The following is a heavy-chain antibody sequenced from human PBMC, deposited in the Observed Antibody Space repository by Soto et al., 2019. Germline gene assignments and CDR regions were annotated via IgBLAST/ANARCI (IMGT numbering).Heavy chain of an antibody. J-gene: IGHJ6*02. CDR2: ISYDGSNK. CDR3: AKDSFSRVAATPYYYYYGMDV. CDR1: GFTFSSYG. V-gene: IGHV3-30*18. D-gene: IGHD2-15*01. Sequence: GGSLRLSCAASGFTFSSYGMHWVRQAPGKGLEWVAVISYDGSNKYYADSVKGRFTISRDNSKNTLYLQMNSLRAEDTAVYYCAKDSFSRVAATPYYYYYGMDVWGQGTTVTVSS.